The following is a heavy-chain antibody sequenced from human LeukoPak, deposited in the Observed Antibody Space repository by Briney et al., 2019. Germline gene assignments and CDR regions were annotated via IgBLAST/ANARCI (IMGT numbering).Heavy chain of an antibody. D-gene: IGHD3-22*01. Sequence: GGSLRLSCAPSGFIFSNYWLSWVRQAPGKGLEWVANIKQDGSETFYVDFAKGRFTISRDDAKNSLYLQMNSRRAEDTAVYYCARLYQHDSSTYRTVDYWGQGTLVSVSS. CDR3: ARLYQHDSSTYRTVDY. J-gene: IGHJ4*02. V-gene: IGHV3-7*01. CDR2: IKQDGSET. CDR1: GFIFSNYW.